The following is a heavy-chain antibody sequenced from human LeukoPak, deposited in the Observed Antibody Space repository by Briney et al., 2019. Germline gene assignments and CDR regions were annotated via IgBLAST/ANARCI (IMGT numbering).Heavy chain of an antibody. Sequence: SQTLSLTCAISGDSVSSNTVAWNWIRQSPSRGLEWLGRTYYRSKWYNDYAVSVKSRITINPDTTKNQFSLQLNSVTPEDTAVYYCARGTYNSFDYWGQGTLVTVSP. V-gene: IGHV6-1*01. CDR1: GDSVSSNTVA. CDR3: ARGTYNSFDY. CDR2: TYYRSKWYN. D-gene: IGHD1-1*01. J-gene: IGHJ4*02.